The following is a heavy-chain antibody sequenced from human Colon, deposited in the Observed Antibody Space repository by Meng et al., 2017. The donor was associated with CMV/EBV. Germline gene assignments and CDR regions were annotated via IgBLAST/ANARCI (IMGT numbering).Heavy chain of an antibody. CDR2: IFSNGNT. D-gene: IGHD1-14*01. CDR1: EFNVSAGS. V-gene: IGHV3-66*01. CDR3: ADFENGPGY. J-gene: IGHJ4*02. Sequence: VALGEFGGGFVQSGGYLGSSGAVSEFNVSAGSRSWVRQAPGKGLEWVSSIFSNGNTYYADSVKGRFTISRDDSKNILFLQMNTLRAEDTAVYSCADFENGPGYWGQGTLVTVSS.